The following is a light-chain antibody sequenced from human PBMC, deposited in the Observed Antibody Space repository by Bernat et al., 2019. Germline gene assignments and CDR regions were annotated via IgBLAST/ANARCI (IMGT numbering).Light chain of an antibody. CDR2: AAS. CDR1: QSISSY. V-gene: IGKV1-39*01. Sequence: DIQMTQSPSSLSASVGDRVTITCRASQSISSYLNWYQQKPGKAPKLLIYAASSLQSGVPSRFSGSGSGTDFTLTISSLQPEDFATYYCQQSYSTRRITFGQGTRLEI. J-gene: IGKJ5*01. CDR3: QQSYSTRRIT.